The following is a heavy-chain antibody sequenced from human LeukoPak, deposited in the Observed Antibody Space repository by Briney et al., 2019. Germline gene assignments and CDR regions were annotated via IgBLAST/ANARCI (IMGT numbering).Heavy chain of an antibody. CDR1: RFTFNTAW. J-gene: IGHJ5*02. CDR3: TTDQGVAVLPLLAS. V-gene: IGHV3-15*01. D-gene: IGHD6-19*01. CDR2: IKSKTHGGTT. Sequence: GGSLRLSCVASRFTFNTAWLGWVRQAPGKELEWVGRIKSKTHGGTTDYAAPVKGRFTISRDDSENKLFLHMNSLKTEDTAVYYCTTDQGVAVLPLLASWGQGTLVTVSS.